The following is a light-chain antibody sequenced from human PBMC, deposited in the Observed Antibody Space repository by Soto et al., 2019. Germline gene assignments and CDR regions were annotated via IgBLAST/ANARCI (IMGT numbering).Light chain of an antibody. V-gene: IGLV2-14*01. CDR2: EVS. Sequence: QSALTQPRSVSGSPGQSVTISCTGTGNDVGGYNYVSWYQQHPGKAPKLMIYEVSNRPSGVSNRFSGSKSGNTASLTISGLQAEDEADYYCSSYTSSSLSYVFGTGTKVTVL. J-gene: IGLJ1*01. CDR1: GNDVGGYNY. CDR3: SSYTSSSLSYV.